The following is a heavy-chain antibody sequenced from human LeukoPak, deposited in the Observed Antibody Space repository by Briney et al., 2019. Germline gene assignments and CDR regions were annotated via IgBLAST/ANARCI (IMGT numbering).Heavy chain of an antibody. CDR2: IIPIFGTA. V-gene: IGHV1-69*05. CDR1: GGIFSSYA. J-gene: IGHJ4*02. Sequence: SVKVSCKASGGIFSSYAISWVRQAPGQGLEWMGGIIPIFGTANYAQKFQGRVTITTDESTSTAYMELSSLRSEDTAVYYCARDRTLTGYFDYWGQGTLVTVSS. CDR3: ARDRTLTGYFDY. D-gene: IGHD7-27*01.